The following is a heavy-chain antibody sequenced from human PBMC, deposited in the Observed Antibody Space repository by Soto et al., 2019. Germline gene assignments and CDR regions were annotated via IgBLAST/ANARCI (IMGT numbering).Heavy chain of an antibody. CDR1: GYSFTTYG. D-gene: IGHD3-10*01. Sequence: QVPLVQSGVELKKPGASVEVSCKASGYSFTTYGISWVRQAPGRGLEWMGWISTWNADRIYAQKAKGRITINTDTSTTTVKMELRSLPSDDTAVYYCPRDTGVVAYGSATSGMDVWGQGTAVTVSS. CDR2: ISTWNADR. J-gene: IGHJ6*02. V-gene: IGHV1-18*01. CDR3: PRDTGVVAYGSATSGMDV.